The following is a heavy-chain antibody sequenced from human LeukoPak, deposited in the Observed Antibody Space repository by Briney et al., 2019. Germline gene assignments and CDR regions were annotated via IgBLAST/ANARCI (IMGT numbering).Heavy chain of an antibody. V-gene: IGHV3-7*01. CDR1: GGSFSGYY. CDR2: IKLDGSGR. D-gene: IGHD3-22*01. Sequence: ETLSLTCAVYGGSFSGYYWSWIRQPPGKGLEWVANIKLDGSGRNYADSFKGRFTISRDNAKNSLYLQMNSLRAEDTAVYYCANSPMILKGHYWGQGTLATVSS. J-gene: IGHJ4*02. CDR3: ANSPMILKGHY.